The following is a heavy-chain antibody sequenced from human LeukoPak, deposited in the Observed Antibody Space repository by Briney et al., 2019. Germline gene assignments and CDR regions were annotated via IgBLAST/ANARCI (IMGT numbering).Heavy chain of an antibody. D-gene: IGHD3-10*01. CDR3: ARGDRGGGY. CDR2: VNTYNDNT. CDR1: SYTFTIYG. J-gene: IGHJ4*02. Sequence: GASVKVSCKASSYTFTIYGISWVRQAPGQGLEWMGWVNTYNDNTNYAQKLQGGVTMTTDTSTSTAYMELRSLRSDDTAVYYCARGDRGGGYWGQGTLVTVSS. V-gene: IGHV1-18*01.